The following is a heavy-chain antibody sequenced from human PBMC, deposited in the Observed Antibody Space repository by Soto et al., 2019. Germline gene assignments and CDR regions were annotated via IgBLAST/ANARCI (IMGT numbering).Heavy chain of an antibody. J-gene: IGHJ4*02. CDR1: GGSFDGYY. Sequence: PSETLSLTCALYGGSFDGYYWSWIRQSPGKGLEWIGEIHHSGSTKYNQSLKSRVSLSVDTSTKQFTLKLTSMTAADSGVYYCARGVDSWNSYLVWGPGTPVT. CDR3: ARGVDSWNSYLV. V-gene: IGHV4-34*01. D-gene: IGHD1-1*01. CDR2: IHHSGST.